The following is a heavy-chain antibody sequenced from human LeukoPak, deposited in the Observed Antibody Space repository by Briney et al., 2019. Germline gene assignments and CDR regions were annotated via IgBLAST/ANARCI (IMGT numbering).Heavy chain of an antibody. J-gene: IGHJ6*02. D-gene: IGHD3-10*01. CDR3: ARGRGNYFYGMDV. CDR1: GLTFSSHW. Sequence: GGSLRLSCAASGLTFSSHWMHWVRQAPGKGLEWISYISSNSRTIYYAGSVKGRLIVSRDNAKNSLDLHMNTLRAEDTAVYYCARGRGNYFYGMDVWGQGTTVTVSS. CDR2: ISSNSRTI. V-gene: IGHV3-48*01.